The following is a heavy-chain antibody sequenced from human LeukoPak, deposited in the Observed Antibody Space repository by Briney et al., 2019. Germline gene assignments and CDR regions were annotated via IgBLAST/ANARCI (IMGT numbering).Heavy chain of an antibody. CDR2: ISSSGKA. D-gene: IGHD1-26*01. J-gene: IGHJ4*02. CDR1: GGSITTSDFD. CDR3: ARFKGGTGFDY. Sequence: AETLSLTCTVSGGSITTSDFDWAWIRQPPGQGFEWIATISSSGKAYYYPSLMSRVTISVDTSKNQFSLDVTSVTAADTGLFYCARFKGGTGFDYWGRGILVIVS. V-gene: IGHV4-39*01.